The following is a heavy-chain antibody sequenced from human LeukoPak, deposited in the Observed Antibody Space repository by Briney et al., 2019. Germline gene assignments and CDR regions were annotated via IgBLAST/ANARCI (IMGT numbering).Heavy chain of an antibody. Sequence: ASVKGSCKASGYHFTGYHVHWVRQAPGQGLVWMGRISTDTGDTDNAQNFQGRLTMTTDTSTSTAYMELRSLRSDDTAVYYCARVYSSGWPDDYWGQGTLVTVSS. J-gene: IGHJ4*02. V-gene: IGHV1-18*04. CDR1: GYHFTGYH. CDR2: ISTDTGDT. D-gene: IGHD6-19*01. CDR3: ARVYSSGWPDDY.